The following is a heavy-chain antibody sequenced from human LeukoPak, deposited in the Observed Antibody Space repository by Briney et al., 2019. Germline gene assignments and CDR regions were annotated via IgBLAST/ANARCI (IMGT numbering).Heavy chain of an antibody. D-gene: IGHD4-23*01. CDR1: GYTFTSYG. J-gene: IGHJ4*02. CDR2: ISDYNGNT. CDR3: ARDLRWPPLNLDY. Sequence: ASVKVSCKASGYTFTSYGISWVRQAPGQGLEWMGWISDYNGNTNYAQKLQGIVTITTGTSTSTAYTELRSLRSDDTAVYYCARDLRWPPLNLDYWGQGTLVTVSS. V-gene: IGHV1-18*01.